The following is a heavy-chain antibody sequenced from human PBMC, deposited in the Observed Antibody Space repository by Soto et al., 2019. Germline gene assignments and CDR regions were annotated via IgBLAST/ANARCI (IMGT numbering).Heavy chain of an antibody. V-gene: IGHV4-59*12. J-gene: IGHJ5*02. CDR3: ARASYYYGSGSYYNVRWFDP. Sequence: SETLSLTCTVSGGSISSYYWSWIRQPPGKGLEWIGYIYYSGSTNYNPSLKSRVTISVDTSKNQFSLKLSSVTAAHTAVYYCARASYYYGSGSYYNVRWFDPWGQGTLVTVSS. CDR2: IYYSGST. D-gene: IGHD3-10*01. CDR1: GGSISSYY.